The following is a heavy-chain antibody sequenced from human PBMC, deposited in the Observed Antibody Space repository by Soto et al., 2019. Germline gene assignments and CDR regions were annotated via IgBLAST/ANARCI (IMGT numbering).Heavy chain of an antibody. Sequence: VGSLRLSCAASGFTFSSYAISWVRQAPGKGLEWVSAISGSGGSTYYADSVKGRFTISRDNSKNTLYLQMNSLRAEDTAVYYCAKGPMIVVVITTYTIDYWGQGTLVTVSS. CDR3: AKGPMIVVVITTYTIDY. D-gene: IGHD3-22*01. CDR2: ISGSGGST. V-gene: IGHV3-23*01. CDR1: GFTFSSYA. J-gene: IGHJ4*02.